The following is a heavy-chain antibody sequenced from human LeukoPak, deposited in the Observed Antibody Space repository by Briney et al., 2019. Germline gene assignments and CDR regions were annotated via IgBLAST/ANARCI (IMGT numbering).Heavy chain of an antibody. J-gene: IGHJ4*02. V-gene: IGHV4-34*01. D-gene: IGHD2-2*02. CDR3: ARDRHYCSSTSCYIHFDY. CDR1: VGSFSGYY. Sequence: SETLSLTCAVYVGSFSGYYWSWIRQPPGKGLEWIGEINHSGSTNYNSSLKSRVTISVDTSKNQFSLKLSSVTAADTAVYYCARDRHYCSSTSCYIHFDYWGQGTLVTVSS. CDR2: INHSGST.